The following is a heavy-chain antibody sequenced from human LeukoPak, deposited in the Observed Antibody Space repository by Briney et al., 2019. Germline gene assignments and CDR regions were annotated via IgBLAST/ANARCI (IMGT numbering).Heavy chain of an antibody. J-gene: IGHJ4*02. V-gene: IGHV6-1*01. Sequence: SQTLSLTCAISGDSVSSNSAAWNWLRQSPSRGLEWLGRTYYRSKWSSDYAVSMKSRIIINSDTSKHQFSLQLNSVTPEDTAVYYCARGRSWPLDYWGQGTLVTVSS. CDR1: GDSVSSNSAA. CDR3: ARGRSWPLDY. CDR2: TYYRSKWSS. D-gene: IGHD1-26*01.